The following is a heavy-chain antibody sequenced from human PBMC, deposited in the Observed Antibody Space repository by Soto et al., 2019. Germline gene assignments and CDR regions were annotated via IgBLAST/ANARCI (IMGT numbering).Heavy chain of an antibody. V-gene: IGHV4-31*03. CDR3: ARYCSGGSCYPDEFYYYYGVDV. CDR1: GGSISSGGYY. D-gene: IGHD2-15*01. J-gene: IGHJ6*02. CDR2: IYYSGST. Sequence: SETLSLTCTVSGGSISSGGYYWSWIRQHPGKGLEWIGYIYYSGSTYYNPSLKSRVTISVDTSKNQFSLKLSSVTAADTAVYYCARYCSGGSCYPDEFYYYYGVDVWGQGTTVTVSS.